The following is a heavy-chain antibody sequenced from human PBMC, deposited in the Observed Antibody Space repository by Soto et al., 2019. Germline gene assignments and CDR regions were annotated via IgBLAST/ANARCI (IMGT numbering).Heavy chain of an antibody. D-gene: IGHD1-26*01. CDR3: ARFSGSYNDRHFDY. CDR1: GGSFSGYY. J-gene: IGHJ4*02. Sequence: PSETLSLTCAVYGGSFSGYYWTWIRQPPGTGLEWIGEINHSGSTNYNPSLKSRVTISVDTSKNQFSLKLTSVTAADTAVYYCARFSGSYNDRHFDYWSQGTLVTVS. CDR2: INHSGST. V-gene: IGHV4-34*01.